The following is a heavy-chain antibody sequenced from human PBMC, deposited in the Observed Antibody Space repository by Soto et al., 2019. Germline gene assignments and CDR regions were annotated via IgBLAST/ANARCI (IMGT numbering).Heavy chain of an antibody. CDR2: IFHTGST. CDR3: ARDLRLDS. V-gene: IGHV4-39*07. D-gene: IGHD2-21*02. Sequence: SETLSLTCTVSGGSITTNGYYWGFIRQPPGKGLEWIGSIFHTGSTYYNPSLKSRATISIDTSKNQFSLILDSVTAADTAVYYCARDLRLDSWGPGTLVTVSS. J-gene: IGHJ4*02. CDR1: GGSITTNGYY.